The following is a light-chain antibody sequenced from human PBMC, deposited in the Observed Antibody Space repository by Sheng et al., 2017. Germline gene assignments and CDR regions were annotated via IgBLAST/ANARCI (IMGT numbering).Light chain of an antibody. CDR2: AAS. CDR1: QDIKNS. Sequence: IQMTQSPPSLSASVGDRVTITCRASQDIKNSLVWYQQKPGKAPKLLLYAASRLEGGVPSRFSGSGSGTDYTLTISSLQPEDFATYYCQQYYTYPPYTFGQGTKLEI. CDR3: QQYYTYPPYT. V-gene: IGKV1-NL1*01. J-gene: IGKJ2*01.